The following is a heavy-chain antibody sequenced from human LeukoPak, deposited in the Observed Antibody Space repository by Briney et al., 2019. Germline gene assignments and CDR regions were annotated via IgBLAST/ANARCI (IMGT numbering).Heavy chain of an antibody. CDR2: IYYSGST. D-gene: IGHD3-10*01. J-gene: IGHJ2*01. Sequence: PSQTPSLTCTVSGVSISSYYCSWILQPPGKGPDWIRYIYYSGSTKYNPSLKSRVTISVDTSKNQFSLRLSSVTAADTAVYYCEKVSSGGYWYFDPWGRGTLVTVSS. V-gene: IGHV4-59*01. CDR3: EKVSSGGYWYFDP. CDR1: GVSISSYY.